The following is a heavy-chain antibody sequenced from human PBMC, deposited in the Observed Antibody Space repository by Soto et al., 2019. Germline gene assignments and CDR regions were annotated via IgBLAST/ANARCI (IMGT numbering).Heavy chain of an antibody. D-gene: IGHD1-26*01. CDR1: GFTFSSYS. J-gene: IGHJ5*02. CDR2: ISSSSSYI. Sequence: GGSLRLSCAASGFTFSSYSMNWVRQAPGKGLEWVSSISSSSSYIYYADSVKGRFTISRDNAKNSLYLQMNSLRAEDTAVYYCARDPRVSGGSYLSGWFDPWGQGTLVTVSS. V-gene: IGHV3-21*01. CDR3: ARDPRVSGGSYLSGWFDP.